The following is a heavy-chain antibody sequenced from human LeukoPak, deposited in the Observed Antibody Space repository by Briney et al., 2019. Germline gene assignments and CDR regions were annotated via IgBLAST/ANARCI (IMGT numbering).Heavy chain of an antibody. Sequence: GGSLRLSCTASGFTFNSYTMNWIRQAPGKGPEWISSISSDDFYIFYRDSVKGRFTISRDNAKNSLYLQMDSLRAEDTAVYYCTKNSGTSFDWGQGTLVTVSS. CDR2: ISSDDFYI. D-gene: IGHD1-26*01. J-gene: IGHJ4*02. V-gene: IGHV3-21*01. CDR3: TKNSGTSFD. CDR1: GFTFNSYT.